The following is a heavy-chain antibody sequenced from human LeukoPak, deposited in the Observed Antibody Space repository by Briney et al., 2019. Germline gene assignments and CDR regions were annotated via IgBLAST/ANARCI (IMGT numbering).Heavy chain of an antibody. Sequence: SETLSLTCTVSGGSISSYYWSWIRQPAGKGLEWIGRIYTSGSTNYNPSLKSRVTMSVDTSKNQFSLKLSSVTAADTAVYYCARDHGAAAENWFDPWGQGTLVTVSS. CDR3: ARDHGAAAENWFDP. D-gene: IGHD6-13*01. J-gene: IGHJ5*02. V-gene: IGHV4-4*07. CDR1: GGSISSYY. CDR2: IYTSGST.